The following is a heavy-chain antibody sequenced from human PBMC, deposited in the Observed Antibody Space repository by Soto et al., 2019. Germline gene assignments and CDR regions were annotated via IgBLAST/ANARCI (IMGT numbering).Heavy chain of an antibody. D-gene: IGHD3-16*01. J-gene: IGHJ4*02. CDR3: AKDLSYGTDWPYFDR. Sequence: QARLVESGGGVVQPGRSLRLSCAASGFNIKSFGMHWVRQAAGKGLEWIAFISYDGKEKQYADSVKGRFNVSTDNSNTLLLQVDGLRGEDTAVYFCAKDLSYGTDWPYFDRRGQGTLVIVSS. CDR1: GFNIKSFG. CDR2: ISYDGKEK. V-gene: IGHV3-30*18.